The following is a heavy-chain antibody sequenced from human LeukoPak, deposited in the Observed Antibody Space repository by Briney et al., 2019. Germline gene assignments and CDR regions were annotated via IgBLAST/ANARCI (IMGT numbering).Heavy chain of an antibody. D-gene: IGHD3-3*01. CDR3: ARSTYYDFWSGSNYYYGMDV. V-gene: IGHV3-7*01. CDR1: GFTFSSYW. J-gene: IGHJ6*02. CDR2: IKQDGSER. Sequence: GGSLRLSCAASGFTFSSYWMSWVRQAPGKGLEWVANIKQDGSERYYVDSVKGRFTISRDNAKNSLYLQMNSLRAEDTAVYYCARSTYYDFWSGSNYYYGMDVWGQGTTVTVSS.